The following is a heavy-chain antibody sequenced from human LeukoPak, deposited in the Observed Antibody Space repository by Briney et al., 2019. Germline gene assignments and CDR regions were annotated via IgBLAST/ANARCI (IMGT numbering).Heavy chain of an antibody. V-gene: IGHV3-30-3*01. CDR1: GFTFSSYA. CDR2: ISYDGSNK. J-gene: IGHJ5*02. Sequence: PGGSLRLSCAASGFTFSSYAMHWVRQAPGKGLEWVAVISYDGSNKYYADSVKGRFTISRDNSKNTLYLQMNSLRAEDTAVYYCAREVVVVAARFDPWGQGTLVTVSS. CDR3: AREVVVVAARFDP. D-gene: IGHD2-15*01.